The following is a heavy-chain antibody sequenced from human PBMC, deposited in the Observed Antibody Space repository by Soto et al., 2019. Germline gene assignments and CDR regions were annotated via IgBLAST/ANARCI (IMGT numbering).Heavy chain of an antibody. CDR2: IGTAGDP. CDR3: ARGRITIFGVVIIMGPDYGMDV. V-gene: IGHV3-13*05. Sequence: VGSLRLSCASSVFTFSSYDMHCVRQSTGKCLEWVSAIGTAGDPYYPGSVKGRFTISRENAKNSLYLQMNSLRAGDTAVYYCARGRITIFGVVIIMGPDYGMDVLGQGTTVNVSS. J-gene: IGHJ6*01. D-gene: IGHD3-3*01. CDR1: VFTFSSYD.